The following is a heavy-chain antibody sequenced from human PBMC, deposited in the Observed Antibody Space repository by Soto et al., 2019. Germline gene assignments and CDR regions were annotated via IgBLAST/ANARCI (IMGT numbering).Heavy chain of an antibody. CDR1: GFTLSNYA. D-gene: IGHD5-12*01. Sequence: HPGGSLRLSCAASGFTLSNYAMTWVRQAPGKGLEWVSDVSGPGDRTYYADSVKGRFTMSRDNSKNTLYLQMNSLRADDTAMYFCGKRSGSGYTRSFDYWGQGTLVT. CDR3: GKRSGSGYTRSFDY. J-gene: IGHJ4*02. CDR2: VSGPGDRT. V-gene: IGHV3-23*01.